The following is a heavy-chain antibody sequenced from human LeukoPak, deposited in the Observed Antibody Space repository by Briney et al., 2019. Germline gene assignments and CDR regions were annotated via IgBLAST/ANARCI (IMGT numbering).Heavy chain of an antibody. J-gene: IGHJ4*02. V-gene: IGHV4-4*09. Sequence: SETLSLTCTVSGGSISSYYWSWIRQPPGKGLEWIGYIYTSGSTNYNPSLKSRVTISVDTSKNQFSLKLSSMTAADTAVYYCARVAGIVGATLFDYWGQGTLVTVSS. D-gene: IGHD1-26*01. CDR1: GGSISSYY. CDR2: IYTSGST. CDR3: ARVAGIVGATLFDY.